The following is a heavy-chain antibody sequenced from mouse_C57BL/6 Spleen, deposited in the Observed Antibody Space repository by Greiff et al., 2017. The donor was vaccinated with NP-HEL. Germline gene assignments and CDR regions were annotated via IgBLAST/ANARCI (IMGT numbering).Heavy chain of an antibody. V-gene: IGHV1-52*01. Sequence: QVQLKQPGAELVRPGSSVKLSCKASGYTFTSYWMHWVKQRPIQGLEWIGNIDPSDSETHYNQKFKDKATLTVDKSSSTAYMQLSSLTSEDSAVYYCARSGTTVEDYWGQGTTLTVSS. CDR1: GYTFTSYW. D-gene: IGHD1-1*01. CDR3: ARSGTTVEDY. J-gene: IGHJ2*01. CDR2: IDPSDSET.